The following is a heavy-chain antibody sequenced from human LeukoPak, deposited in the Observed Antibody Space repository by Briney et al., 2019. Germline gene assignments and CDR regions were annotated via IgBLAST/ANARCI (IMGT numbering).Heavy chain of an antibody. CDR2: VGISSGNT. D-gene: IGHD1-1*01. CDR1: GFTFSDYS. J-gene: IGHJ4*02. Sequence: GGSLRLSCAASGFTFSDYSMNWVRQAPGKGLEWISYVGISSGNTKYADSVKCRFTISGDSARNSLYLQMSSLRVEDTAVYYCARDHNYAFDNWGQGTLVTVSS. V-gene: IGHV3-48*04. CDR3: ARDHNYAFDN.